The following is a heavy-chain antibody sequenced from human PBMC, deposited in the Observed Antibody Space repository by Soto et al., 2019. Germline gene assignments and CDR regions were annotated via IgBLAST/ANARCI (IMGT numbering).Heavy chain of an antibody. CDR1: GGSLGSSSYY. D-gene: IGHD6-13*01. V-gene: IGHV4-39*01. CDR3: ASIAAPGTTHFDF. Sequence: ETLSLTCTVSGGSLGSSSYYWGWIRQSPGKGLEWIGNIYYSGNTFYNPSLKSRVTISVDTSKNQFYLHLSSVTAADTAIFYCASIAAPGTTHFDFWGQGTLVTVSS. CDR2: IYYSGNT. J-gene: IGHJ4*02.